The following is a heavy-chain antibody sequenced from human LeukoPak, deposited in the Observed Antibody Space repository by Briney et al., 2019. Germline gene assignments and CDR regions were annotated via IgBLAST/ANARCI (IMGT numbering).Heavy chain of an antibody. V-gene: IGHV3-30-3*01. D-gene: IGHD5-18*01. Sequence: PGGSLRLSCAAAEFTLSTHTMHWVRQAPGKGLEWVTLISFDGNYIYYADSVKGRFTISRDNSKNTLYLQMSSLRPEDTAVYHCARNLGRDSYGYFDYWGQGALVTVSS. CDR2: ISFDGNYI. CDR3: ARNLGRDSYGYFDY. CDR1: EFTLSTHT. J-gene: IGHJ4*02.